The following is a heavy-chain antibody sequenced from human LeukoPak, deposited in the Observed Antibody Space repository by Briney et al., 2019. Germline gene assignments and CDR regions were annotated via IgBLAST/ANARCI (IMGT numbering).Heavy chain of an antibody. D-gene: IGHD2-2*02. CDR2: INHSGST. J-gene: IGHJ4*02. V-gene: IGHV4-34*01. CDR3: ARRVYCSSTSCYRGFDY. CDR1: GGSFSGYY. Sequence: PSEALSLTCAVYGGSFSGYYWSWIRQPPGKGLEWIGEINHSGSTNYNPSLKSRVTISVDTSKNQFSLKLSSVTAADTAVYYCARRVYCSSTSCYRGFDYWGQGTLVTVSS.